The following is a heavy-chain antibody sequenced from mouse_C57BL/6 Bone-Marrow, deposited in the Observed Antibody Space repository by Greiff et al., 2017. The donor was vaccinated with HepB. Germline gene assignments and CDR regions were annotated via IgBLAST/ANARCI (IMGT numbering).Heavy chain of an antibody. CDR2: IDPSDSYT. J-gene: IGHJ1*03. CDR1: GYTFTSYW. CDR3: ARIGTRYFDV. Sequence: VQLQQPGAELVMPGASVKLSCKASGYTFTSYWMHWVKQRPGQGLEWIGEIDPSDSYTNYNQKFKGKSTLTVDKSSSTAYMQLSSLTSEDSAVYYCARIGTRYFDVWGTGTTVTVSS. V-gene: IGHV1-69*01.